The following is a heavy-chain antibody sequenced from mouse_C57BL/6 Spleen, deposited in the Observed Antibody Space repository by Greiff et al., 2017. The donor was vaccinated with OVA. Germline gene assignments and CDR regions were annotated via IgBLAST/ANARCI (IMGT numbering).Heavy chain of an antibody. V-gene: IGHV1-80*01. J-gene: IGHJ2*01. CDR3: ARRDGSSYHYFDY. CDR2: IYPGDGDT. Sequence: QVQLQQSGAELVKPGASVKISCKASGYAFSSYWMNWVKQRPGKGLEWIGQIYPGDGDTNYNGKFKGKATLTEDKSSSTAYMQLSSLTSEDSAVYFCARRDGSSYHYFDYWGQGTTLTVSS. D-gene: IGHD1-1*01. CDR1: GYAFSSYW.